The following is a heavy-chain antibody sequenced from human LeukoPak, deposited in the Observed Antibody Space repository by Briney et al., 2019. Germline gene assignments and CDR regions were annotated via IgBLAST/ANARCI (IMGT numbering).Heavy chain of an antibody. CDR2: ISSSSSTI. CDR3: ATWLPDY. J-gene: IGHJ4*02. D-gene: IGHD5-24*01. CDR1: GFTFSSYS. Sequence: GGSLRLSCAASGFTFSSYSMNWVRQAPGKGLEWLSYISSSSSTIYYADSVKGRFTISRDNAENSLYLHLNSLRDEDTAVYYCATWLPDYWGQGVLVTVSS. V-gene: IGHV3-48*02.